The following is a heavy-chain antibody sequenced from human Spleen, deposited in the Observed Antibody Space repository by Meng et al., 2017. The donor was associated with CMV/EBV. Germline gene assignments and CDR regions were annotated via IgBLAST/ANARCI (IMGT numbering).Heavy chain of an antibody. CDR3: ARDRCSSTSCPYRDY. D-gene: IGHD2-2*01. J-gene: IGHJ4*02. Sequence: GESLKISCAASGFTFSSYAMSWVRQAPGKGLEWVSSISSSSSYIYYADSVKGRFTISRDNAKNSLYLQMNSLRAEDTAVYYCARDRCSSTSCPYRDYWGQGTLVTVSS. CDR2: ISSSSSYI. V-gene: IGHV3-21*01. CDR1: GFTFSSYA.